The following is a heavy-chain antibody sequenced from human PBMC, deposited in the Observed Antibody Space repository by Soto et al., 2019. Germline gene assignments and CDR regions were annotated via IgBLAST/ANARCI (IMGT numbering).Heavy chain of an antibody. CDR3: AREPPGVTPVSGAFDI. Sequence: QVQLVQSGAEVKKPGSSVKVSCKASGGTFSSYAISWVRQAPGQGLEWMGGIIPIFGTANYAQKFQGRVTITADDSTSTAYMELSSLRSEETAVYYCAREPPGVTPVSGAFDIWGQGTMVTVSS. CDR2: IIPIFGTA. D-gene: IGHD1-26*01. J-gene: IGHJ3*02. V-gene: IGHV1-69*01. CDR1: GGTFSSYA.